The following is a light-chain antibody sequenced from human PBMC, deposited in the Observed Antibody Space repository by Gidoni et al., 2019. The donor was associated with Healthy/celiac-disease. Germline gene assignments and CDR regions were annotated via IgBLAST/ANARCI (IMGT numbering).Light chain of an antibody. J-gene: IGLJ2*01. CDR3: SSYTSSSTL. CDR1: SSDVGGYNY. Sequence: QSALPQPASVSASPGQSITISCTGTSSDVGGYNYVSWYQQHPGKAPKLMIYEVSNRPSGVSNRFSGSKSGNTASLTISGLQAEDEADYYCSSYTSSSTLFGGGTKLTVL. V-gene: IGLV2-14*01. CDR2: EVS.